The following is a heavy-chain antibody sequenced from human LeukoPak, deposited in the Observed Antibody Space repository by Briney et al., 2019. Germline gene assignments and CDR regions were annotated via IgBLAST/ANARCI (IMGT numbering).Heavy chain of an antibody. D-gene: IGHD3-16*01. J-gene: IGHJ5*02. CDR3: ARGPTYYDYVWGSLSPLGS. V-gene: IGHV3-9*01. CDR1: GFTFDDYA. Sequence: GGSLRLSCAASGFTFDDYAMHWVRQAPGKGLEWVSGISWNSGSIGYADSVKGRFTISRDNAKNSLYLQMNSLRAEDTAVYYCARGPTYYDYVWGSLSPLGSWGQGTLVTVSS. CDR2: ISWNSGSI.